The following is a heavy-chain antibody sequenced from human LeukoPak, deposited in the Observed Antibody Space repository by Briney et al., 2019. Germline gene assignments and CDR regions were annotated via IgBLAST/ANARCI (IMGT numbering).Heavy chain of an antibody. CDR1: GYSFSDYP. J-gene: IGHJ4*02. V-gene: IGHV1-2*06. D-gene: IGHD3-22*01. Sequence: GASVKVSCKASGYSFSDYPIHWVRQAPGQGLEWMGRINSNSGGTSYAQNFQGRVTMTRDTSITTAYMEVSGLTSDDTAVYYCARASYYYDSSGYYYYFDYWGQGTLVTVSS. CDR2: INSNSGGT. CDR3: ARASYYYDSSGYYYYFDY.